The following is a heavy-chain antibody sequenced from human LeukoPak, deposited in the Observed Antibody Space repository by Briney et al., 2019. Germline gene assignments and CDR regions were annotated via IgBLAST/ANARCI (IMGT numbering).Heavy chain of an antibody. D-gene: IGHD5-24*01. CDR1: GGSISSYY. Sequence: SETLSLTCTVSGGSISSYYWNWIRQPPGEGLEWIGYIYYSGSTNYNPSLRSRLTISVDTSKNQFSLKLSSVTAADTAVYYCARHEGWLQSDYYYGMDVWGQGTTVTVSS. CDR3: ARHEGWLQSDYYYGMDV. J-gene: IGHJ6*02. CDR2: IYYSGST. V-gene: IGHV4-59*01.